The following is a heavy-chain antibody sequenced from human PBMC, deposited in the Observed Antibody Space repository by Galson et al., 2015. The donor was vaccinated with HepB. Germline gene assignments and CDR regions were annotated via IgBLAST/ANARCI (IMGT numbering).Heavy chain of an antibody. V-gene: IGHV1-24*01. Sequence: SVKVSCKVSGYTLTELSMHWVRQAPGKGLEWMGGFDPEDGETIYAQKFQGRVTMTEDTSTDTAYMELSSLRSEDTAVYYCATATGSYPLLYYGMDVWGQGTTVTVSS. CDR2: FDPEDGET. D-gene: IGHD1-26*01. CDR3: ATATGSYPLLYYGMDV. J-gene: IGHJ6*02. CDR1: GYTLTELS.